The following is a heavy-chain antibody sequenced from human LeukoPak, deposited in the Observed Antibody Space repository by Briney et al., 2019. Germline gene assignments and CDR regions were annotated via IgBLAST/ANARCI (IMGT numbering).Heavy chain of an antibody. D-gene: IGHD3-16*01. CDR3: AKDGIMHSNGPPEFDP. CDR2: IQFDGSNE. CDR1: GFIFRSYG. V-gene: IGHV3-30*02. Sequence: PGGSPRLSCVASGFIFRSYGIHWVRQAPGKGQEWVTFIQFDGSNEYYADFVKGRFTISRDNSKNTVYLQMNSLRAEDTAVYYCAKDGIMHSNGPPEFDPWGQGTLVSVSS. J-gene: IGHJ5*02.